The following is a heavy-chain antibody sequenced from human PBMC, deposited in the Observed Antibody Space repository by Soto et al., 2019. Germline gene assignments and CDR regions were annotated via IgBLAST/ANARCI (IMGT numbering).Heavy chain of an antibody. D-gene: IGHD2-2*01. CDR2: MYHSGST. CDR1: GGSISNGGYS. CDR3: ARVPDY. V-gene: IGHV4-30-2*01. J-gene: IGHJ4*02. Sequence: QLQLQESGSGLVKPSQTLSLTCAVSGGSISNGGYSCSWIRQPPGKGLEWIGYMYHSGSTNYNPSLQSRVTISIDRYKNQFSLKLSSVTAADTAVYYCARVPDYWGQGILVTVSS.